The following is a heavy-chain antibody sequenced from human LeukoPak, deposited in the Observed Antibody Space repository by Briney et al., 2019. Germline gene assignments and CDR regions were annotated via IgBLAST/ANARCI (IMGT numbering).Heavy chain of an antibody. CDR2: IGYDGSNK. D-gene: IGHD6-13*01. CDR3: ARVYSSSHAWGDY. Sequence: PGGSLRLSCAASGLTFSSYGMHWVRQAPGTGLGWGAVIGYDGSNKYYAASVNGRFTIARDNSKNQLYLQLTSVRAEDTAVYYCARVYSSSHAWGDYWGQGTLVTVSS. J-gene: IGHJ4*02. V-gene: IGHV3-33*01. CDR1: GLTFSSYG.